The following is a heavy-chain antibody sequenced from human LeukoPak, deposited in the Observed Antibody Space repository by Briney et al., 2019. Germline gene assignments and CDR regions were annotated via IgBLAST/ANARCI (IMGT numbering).Heavy chain of an antibody. D-gene: IGHD3-3*01. V-gene: IGHV3-74*01. CDR2: IKNDGSIT. CDR3: TKSDWFDP. CDR1: GFTFSSYG. Sequence: PGGSLRLSCAASGFTFSSYGMHWVRQAPGKGLVWLSRIKNDGSITSYADSVRGRFTISRDNAKNTLYLQMNSLRVEDTAVYYCTKSDWFDPWGQGTLVTVSS. J-gene: IGHJ5*02.